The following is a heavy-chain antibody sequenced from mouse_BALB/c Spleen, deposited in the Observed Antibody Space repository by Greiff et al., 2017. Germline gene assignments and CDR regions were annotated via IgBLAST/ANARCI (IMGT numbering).Heavy chain of an antibody. J-gene: IGHJ4*01. CDR3: TSLRLYAMDY. V-gene: IGHV6-6*02. D-gene: IGHD2-12*01. CDR2: IRLKSNNYAT. Sequence: EVKVEESGGGLVQPGGSMKLSCVASGFTFSNYWMNWVRQSPEKGLEWVAEIRLKSNNYATHYAESVKGRFTISRDDSKSSVYLQMNNLRAEDTGIYYCTSLRLYAMDYWGQGTSVTVSS. CDR1: GFTFSNYW.